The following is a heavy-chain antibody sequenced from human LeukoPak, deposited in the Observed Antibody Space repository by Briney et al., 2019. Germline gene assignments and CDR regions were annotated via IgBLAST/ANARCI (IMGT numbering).Heavy chain of an antibody. J-gene: IGHJ4*02. CDR1: GGSISSSSYY. CDR2: IYYSGST. CDR3: ARARGSSPRIDY. V-gene: IGHV4-39*07. Sequence: PSETLSLTCTVSGGSISSSSYYWGWIRQPPGKGLEWIGSIYYSGSTYYNPTLKSRVTISVDTSKNQFSLKLSSVTAADTAVYYCARARGSSPRIDYWGQGTLVTVSS. D-gene: IGHD6-13*01.